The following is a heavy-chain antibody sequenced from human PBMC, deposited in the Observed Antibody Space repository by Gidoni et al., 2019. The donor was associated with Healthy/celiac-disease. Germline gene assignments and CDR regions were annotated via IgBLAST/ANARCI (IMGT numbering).Heavy chain of an antibody. D-gene: IGHD6-19*01. J-gene: IGHJ6*03. CDR1: GGSFSGYY. CDR2: INHSGST. V-gene: IGHV4-34*01. Sequence: QVQLQQWGAGLLKPSETLSLTCAVYGGSFSGYYWSWIRQPPGKGLEWIGEINHSGSTNYNPSLKSRVTISVDTSKNQFSLKLSSVTAADTAVYYCARGRSSGWYGYYYYYMDVWGKGTTVTVSS. CDR3: ARGRSSGWYGYYYYYMDV.